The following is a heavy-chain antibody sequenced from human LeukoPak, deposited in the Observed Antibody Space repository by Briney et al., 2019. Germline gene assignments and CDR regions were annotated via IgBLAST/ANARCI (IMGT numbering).Heavy chain of an antibody. CDR2: ISYDGSNK. V-gene: IGHV3-30*03. Sequence: GGSLRLSCAASGFTFSSYGMHWVRQAPGKGLEWVAVISYDGSNKYYADSVKGRFTISRDNSKNTLYLQMNSLRAEDTAVYYCAPEGLGYCTNGVCPTRGQGTLVTVSS. J-gene: IGHJ4*02. CDR3: APEGLGYCTNGVCPT. CDR1: GFTFSSYG. D-gene: IGHD2-8*01.